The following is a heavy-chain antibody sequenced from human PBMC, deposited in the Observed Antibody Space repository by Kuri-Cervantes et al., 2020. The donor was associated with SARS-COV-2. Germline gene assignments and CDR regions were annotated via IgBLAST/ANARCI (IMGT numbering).Heavy chain of an antibody. J-gene: IGHJ6*03. CDR2: INHSGNT. Sequence: SETLSLTCAVYGGSFSDYYWSWVRQPPGKGLEWIGEINHSGNTNYDPSLKSRVTISIDTSKNQFSLKLSSVTAADTAVYYCARCDEPIGGYTYGKWYMGVWGKGTTVTVSS. CDR1: GGSFSDYY. CDR3: ARCDEPIGGYTYGKWYMGV. D-gene: IGHD5-18*01. V-gene: IGHV4-34*01.